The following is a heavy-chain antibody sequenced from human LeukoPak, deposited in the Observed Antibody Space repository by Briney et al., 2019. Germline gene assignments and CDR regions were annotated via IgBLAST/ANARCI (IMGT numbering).Heavy chain of an antibody. CDR1: GYTFASYG. V-gene: IGHV1-18*01. CDR3: ARDPSSSSWYEGSWFDP. D-gene: IGHD6-13*01. Sequence: ASVKVSCKASGYTFASYGISWVRQAPGQGLEWMGWISAYNGNTNYAQKLQGRVTMTTDTSTSTAYMELRSLRSDDTAVYYCARDPSSSSWYEGSWFDPWGQGTLVTVSS. J-gene: IGHJ5*02. CDR2: ISAYNGNT.